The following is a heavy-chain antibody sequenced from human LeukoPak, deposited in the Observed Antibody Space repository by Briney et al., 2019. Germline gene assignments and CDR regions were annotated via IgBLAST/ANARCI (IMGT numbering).Heavy chain of an antibody. J-gene: IGHJ4*02. V-gene: IGHV3-23*01. CDR3: AKDMGARPTRGFDY. Sequence: GGSLRLSCAASGFTFSRHALSWVRQAPGKGLEWVSAISGSADSTYYADSVKGRFTISRDNSKNTLYLQMNSLRAEDTAVYYCAKDMGARPTRGFDYWGQGTLVTVSS. CDR1: GFTFSRHA. CDR2: ISGSADST. D-gene: IGHD1-26*01.